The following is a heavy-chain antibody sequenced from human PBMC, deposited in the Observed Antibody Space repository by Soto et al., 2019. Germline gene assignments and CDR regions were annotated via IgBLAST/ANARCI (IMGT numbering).Heavy chain of an antibody. CDR3: ARHPSDFWFDP. V-gene: IGHV4-39*01. J-gene: IGHJ5*02. CDR2: IYYSGST. D-gene: IGHD2-21*02. Sequence: SETLSLTCTVSGGSINSGNYYWSWIRQPPGKGLEWIGYIYYSGSTYYNPSLKSRVTVSVDTSKNQFSLKLSSVTAADTAVYYCARHPSDFWFDPWGQGTLVTVSS. CDR1: GGSINSGNYY.